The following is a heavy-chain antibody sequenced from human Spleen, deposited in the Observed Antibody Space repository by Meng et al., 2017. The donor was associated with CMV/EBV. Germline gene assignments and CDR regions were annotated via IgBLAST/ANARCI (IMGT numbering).Heavy chain of an antibody. J-gene: IGHJ4*02. CDR2: IKTDGTTT. Sequence: SGFPVSSYWMHWVSQVPGKGLVWVSRIKTDGTTTNYADSVKGRFTISRDNAKNTLYLQMNSLRDEDTAVYYCLRGGAGSTYGQFDYWGQGTLVTVSS. D-gene: IGHD5-18*01. V-gene: IGHV3-74*01. CDR1: GFPVSSYW. CDR3: LRGGAGSTYGQFDY.